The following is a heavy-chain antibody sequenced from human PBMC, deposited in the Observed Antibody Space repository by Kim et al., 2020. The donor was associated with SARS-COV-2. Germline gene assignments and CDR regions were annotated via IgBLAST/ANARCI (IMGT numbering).Heavy chain of an antibody. J-gene: IGHJ4*02. Sequence: GGSLRLSCAASGFTFSSYSMNWVRQAPGKGLEWVSSISSSSSYIYYADSVKGRFTISRDNAKNSLYLQMNSLRAEDTAVYYCARLNPRGVITTNAFDYWGQGTLVTVSS. V-gene: IGHV3-21*01. CDR3: ARLNPRGVITTNAFDY. CDR1: GFTFSSYS. CDR2: ISSSSSYI. D-gene: IGHD3-22*01.